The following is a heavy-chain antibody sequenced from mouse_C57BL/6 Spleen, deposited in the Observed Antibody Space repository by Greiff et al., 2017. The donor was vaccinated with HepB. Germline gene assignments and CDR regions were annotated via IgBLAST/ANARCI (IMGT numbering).Heavy chain of an antibody. V-gene: IGHV1-62-2*01. CDR2: FYPGSGSI. D-gene: IGHD2-1*01. J-gene: IGHJ2*01. CDR3: ARHEDEGNYLYYFDY. CDR1: GYTFTEYT. Sequence: QVQLKQSGAVLVKPGASVKLSCKASGYTFTEYTIHWVKQRSGQGLEWIGWFYPGSGSIKYNEKFKDKATLTADKSSSTVYMELSRLTSEDSAVYFCARHEDEGNYLYYFDYWGQGTTLTVSS.